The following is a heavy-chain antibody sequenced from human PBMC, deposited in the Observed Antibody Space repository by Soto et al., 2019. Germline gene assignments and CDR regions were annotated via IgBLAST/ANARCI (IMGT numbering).Heavy chain of an antibody. V-gene: IGHV3-33*01. CDR2: IWYDGSNK. D-gene: IGHD2-21*01. J-gene: IGHJ6*02. CDR1: GFTFSSYG. CDR3: ARALRGGCCSNLYYYPYCMVF. Sequence: GGSLRLSCAASGFTFSSYGMHWVRQAPGKGLEWVAVIWYDGSNKYYADSVKGRFTISRDNSKNTLYLQMNGLRAEDTAVYYCARALRGGCCSNLYYYPYCMVFWGQGTTVTVSS.